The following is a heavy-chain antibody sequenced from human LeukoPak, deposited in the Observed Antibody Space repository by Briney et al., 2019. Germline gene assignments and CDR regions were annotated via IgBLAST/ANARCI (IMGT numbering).Heavy chain of an antibody. CDR1: GGSISSSSYY. V-gene: IGHV4-39*01. CDR2: IYYSGST. J-gene: IGHJ4*02. D-gene: IGHD5-24*01. CDR3: ASTIH. Sequence: SETLSPTCTVSGGSISSSSYYWGWIRQPPGKGLEWIGSIYYSGSTYYNPSLKSRVTISVDTSKNQFSLKLSSVTAADTAVYYCASTIHWGQGTLVTVSS.